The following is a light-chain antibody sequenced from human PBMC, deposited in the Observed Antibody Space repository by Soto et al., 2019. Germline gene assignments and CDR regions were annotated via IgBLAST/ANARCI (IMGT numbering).Light chain of an antibody. V-gene: IGLV2-23*01. CDR2: EGS. CDR3: CSYAGSSTSWV. CDR1: SSDVGSYNL. J-gene: IGLJ3*02. Sequence: QSVLTQTASVSGSPGQSITISCTGTSSDVGSYNLVSWYQQHPGKAPKLMIYEGSKRPSGVSNRFSGSKSGNTASLTISGLQAEDEADYYCCSYAGSSTSWVFGGGTKLTVL.